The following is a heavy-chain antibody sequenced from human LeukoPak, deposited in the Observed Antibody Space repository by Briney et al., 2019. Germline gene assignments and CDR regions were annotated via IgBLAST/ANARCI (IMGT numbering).Heavy chain of an antibody. CDR3: ARESFLPAAIEYDYYYGMDV. CDR1: GGTFSSYA. CDR2: IISIFGTA. D-gene: IGHD2-2*01. V-gene: IGHV1-69*13. Sequence: GASVKVSCKASGGTFSSYAISWVRQAPGQGLEWMGGIISIFGTANYAQKFQGRVTITADESTSTAYMELSSLRSEDTAVYYCARESFLPAAIEYDYYYGMDVWGQGTTVTVSS. J-gene: IGHJ6*02.